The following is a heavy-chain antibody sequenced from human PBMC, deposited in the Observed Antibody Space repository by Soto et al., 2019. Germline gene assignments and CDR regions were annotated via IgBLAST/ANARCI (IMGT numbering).Heavy chain of an antibody. V-gene: IGHV3-21*01. CDR3: ATYCSSTSFYLTKDAFDI. CDR1: GFTFSSYS. Sequence: EVQLVESGGGLVKPGGSLRLSCAASGFTFSSYSMNWVRQAPGKGLEWVSSISSSSSYIYYADSVKGRFTISRDNAKNSLYLQMNNLRAEDTAVYYCATYCSSTSFYLTKDAFDIWGQGTMVTVSS. J-gene: IGHJ3*02. CDR2: ISSSSSYI. D-gene: IGHD2-2*01.